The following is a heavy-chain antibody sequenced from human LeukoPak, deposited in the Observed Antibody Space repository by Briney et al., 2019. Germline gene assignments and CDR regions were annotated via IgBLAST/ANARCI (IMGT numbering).Heavy chain of an antibody. CDR1: GYTFTSYY. Sequence: GASVKVSCKASGYTFTSYYMHWVRQAPGQGLEWMGIINPSGGSTSYAQKFQGRVTITRDTSASTAYMEPSSLRSEDTAVYYCARAGYYYDSSGYLSFDYWGQGTLVTVSS. V-gene: IGHV1-46*01. D-gene: IGHD3-22*01. J-gene: IGHJ4*02. CDR3: ARAGYYYDSSGYLSFDY. CDR2: INPSGGST.